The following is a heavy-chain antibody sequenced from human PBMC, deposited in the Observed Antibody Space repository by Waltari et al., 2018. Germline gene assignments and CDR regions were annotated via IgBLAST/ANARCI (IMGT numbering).Heavy chain of an antibody. V-gene: IGHV3-74*01. CDR3: AKGVEY. Sequence: EVQLVESGGGLVQPGGSLILSCAASGFTFSSHWMHWGRQAPGKGLVWVSRIKSDGSSTSYADSVKGRFTISRDNAKNTLYLQMNSLRVEDTAVDFCAKGVEYWGQGTLVTVSS. CDR1: GFTFSSHW. J-gene: IGHJ4*02. D-gene: IGHD2-15*01. CDR2: IKSDGSST.